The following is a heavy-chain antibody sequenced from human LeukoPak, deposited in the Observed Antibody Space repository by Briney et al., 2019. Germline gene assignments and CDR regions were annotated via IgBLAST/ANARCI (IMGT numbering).Heavy chain of an antibody. CDR2: ISSSGSTI. CDR3: AKELVGATLNPDY. CDR1: GFTFSSYE. V-gene: IGHV3-48*03. J-gene: IGHJ4*02. Sequence: PGGSLRLSCAASGFTFSSYEMNWVRQAPGKGLEWVSYISSSGSTIYYADSVKGRFTTSRDNAKNSLYLQMNSLRAEDTAVYYCAKELVGATLNPDYWGQGTLVTVSS. D-gene: IGHD1-26*01.